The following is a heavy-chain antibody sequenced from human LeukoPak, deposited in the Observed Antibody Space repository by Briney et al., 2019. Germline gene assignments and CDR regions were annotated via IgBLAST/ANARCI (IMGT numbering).Heavy chain of an antibody. CDR3: ARVRYSSSWFDY. D-gene: IGHD6-13*01. CDR2: INNDGSST. J-gene: IGHJ4*02. CDR1: GFTFSSYW. Sequence: PGESLRLYCAASGFTFSSYWMHWVRQAPGKGLVWVSRINNDGSSTSYADSVKGRFTISRDNAKNTLYLQMNSLRAEDTAVYYCARVRYSSSWFDYWGQGTLVTVSS. V-gene: IGHV3-74*01.